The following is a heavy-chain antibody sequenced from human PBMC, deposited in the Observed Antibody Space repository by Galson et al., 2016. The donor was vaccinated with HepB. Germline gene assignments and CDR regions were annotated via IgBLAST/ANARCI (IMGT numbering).Heavy chain of an antibody. CDR2: INPDGSST. CDR3: ARDPEDAVTLDY. Sequence: SLRLSCAACGFPFSNFWMHWVRQVPGEGLVWVSDINPDGSSTKYADSVKGRFTISRDNAKNTLYLQLNSLRAEDTAVYYCARDPEDAVTLDYWGQGTLVTVSS. CDR1: GFPFSNFW. D-gene: IGHD4-11*01. J-gene: IGHJ4*02. V-gene: IGHV3-74*03.